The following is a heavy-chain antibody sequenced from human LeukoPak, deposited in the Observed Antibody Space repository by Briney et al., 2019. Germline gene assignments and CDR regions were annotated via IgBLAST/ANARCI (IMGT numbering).Heavy chain of an antibody. D-gene: IGHD5-24*01. CDR3: ARSEKKRWLQSRVGMDV. Sequence: PGGSLRLSCAASGFTFSSYAMHWVRQAPGEGLEWVAVISYDGSNKYYADSVKGRFTISRDNSKNTLYLQMNSLRAEDTAVYYCARSEKKRWLQSRVGMDVWGQGTTVTVSS. J-gene: IGHJ6*02. V-gene: IGHV3-30-3*01. CDR1: GFTFSSYA. CDR2: ISYDGSNK.